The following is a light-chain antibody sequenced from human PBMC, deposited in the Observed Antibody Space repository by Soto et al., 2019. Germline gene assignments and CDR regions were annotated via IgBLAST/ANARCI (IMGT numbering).Light chain of an antibody. J-gene: IGLJ7*01. V-gene: IGLV2-23*02. CDR1: SSDVGSHNL. CDR2: EVT. CDR3: CSYGGSRAV. Sequence: QSALTQPASVSGSPGQSITISCTGTSSDVGSHNLVSWYQQHPGQAPKLMIYEVTKRPLGVSTRLSASKSGNPASLTISGLPAEDEADYYCCSYGGSRAVFGGGTQLTVL.